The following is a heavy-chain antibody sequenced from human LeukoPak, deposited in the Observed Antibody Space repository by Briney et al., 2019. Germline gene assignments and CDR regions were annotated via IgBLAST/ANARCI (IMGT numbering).Heavy chain of an antibody. Sequence: PGGSPRLSCAASGFTFSSYSMNWVRQAPGKGLEWVSSISSSSIYIYYADSVKGRFTITRDNPKNSVYLQMNSLRAEVTAVYYCARDSSGFYWGQGTLVTVSS. V-gene: IGHV3-21*01. J-gene: IGHJ4*02. D-gene: IGHD3-22*01. CDR1: GFTFSSYS. CDR3: ARDSSGFY. CDR2: ISSSSIYI.